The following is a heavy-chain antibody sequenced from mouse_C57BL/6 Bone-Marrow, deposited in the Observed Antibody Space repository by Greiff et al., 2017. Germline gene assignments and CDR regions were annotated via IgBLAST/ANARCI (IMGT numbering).Heavy chain of an antibody. J-gene: IGHJ2*01. CDR2: IYPGNSDT. D-gene: IGHD2-1*01. CDR1: GYTFTSYW. CDR3: TRRKIYYGNPHYLDF. Sequence: EVQLQQSGTVLARPGASVKMSCKTSGYTFTSYWMHWVKQRPGQGLEWIGAIYPGNSDTRYNQKFTGKAKLTAVTSASTAYMELSTLTNEDSAVYDYTRRKIYYGNPHYLDFWGTGTTLTVSS. V-gene: IGHV1-5*01.